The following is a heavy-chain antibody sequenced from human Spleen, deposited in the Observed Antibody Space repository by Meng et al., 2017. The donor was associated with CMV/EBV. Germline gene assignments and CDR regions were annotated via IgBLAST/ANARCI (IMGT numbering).Heavy chain of an antibody. J-gene: IGHJ4*02. CDR2: ISGYNGNT. Sequence: NVSCKASGYTFTSYDISWVRQAPGQGLEWLGWISGYNGNTNSAQKVQGRVTMTTDTSTSTAYMELRSLRSDDTAVYYCATGGYYFDYWGQGTLVTVSS. V-gene: IGHV1-18*01. D-gene: IGHD3-16*01. CDR1: GYTFTSYD. CDR3: ATGGYYFDY.